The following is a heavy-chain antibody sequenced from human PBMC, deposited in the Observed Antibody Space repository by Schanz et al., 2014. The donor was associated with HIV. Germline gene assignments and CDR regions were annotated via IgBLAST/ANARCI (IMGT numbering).Heavy chain of an antibody. Sequence: VQLVESGGGVVQPGGSLRLSCAASGFTFRDYWMTWVRQAPGKGLEWVANIKQDGSEKYYVDSVKGRFTISRDNAKNSLYLQMNSLRAEDTAVYYCARRSTPGGYYGMDVWGQGTTVTVSS. CDR3: ARRSTPGGYYGMDV. CDR1: GFTFRDYW. J-gene: IGHJ6*02. V-gene: IGHV3-7*01. D-gene: IGHD2-15*01. CDR2: IKQDGSEK.